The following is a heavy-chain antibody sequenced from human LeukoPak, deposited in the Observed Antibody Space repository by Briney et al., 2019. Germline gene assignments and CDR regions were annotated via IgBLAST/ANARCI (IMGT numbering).Heavy chain of an antibody. CDR1: GFTFSNYE. J-gene: IGHJ4*02. CDR2: ISSSGSTI. D-gene: IGHD3-22*01. CDR3: ARAYRRLSSGYYYPLDY. Sequence: GGSLRLSCAASGFTFSNYEMNWVRQAPGKGLEWVSYISSSGSTIYHADSVKGRFTISRDNAKNSLYLQMNSLRAEDTAVYYCARAYRRLSSGYYYPLDYWGQGTLVTVSS. V-gene: IGHV3-48*03.